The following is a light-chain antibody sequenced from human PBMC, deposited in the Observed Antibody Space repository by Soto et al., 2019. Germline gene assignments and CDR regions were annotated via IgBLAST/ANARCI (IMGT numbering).Light chain of an antibody. Sequence: QSVLTQPPSVSGSPGQSVTISCTGTSSDVGSYNRVSWYQQPPGTAPKLIIYEVSNRPSGVPDRFSGSKSGNTASLTISGLQAEDEADYYCSSHTRNSTVVLGGGTKLTVL. CDR2: EVS. V-gene: IGLV2-18*02. CDR3: SSHTRNSTVV. J-gene: IGLJ2*01. CDR1: SSDVGSYNR.